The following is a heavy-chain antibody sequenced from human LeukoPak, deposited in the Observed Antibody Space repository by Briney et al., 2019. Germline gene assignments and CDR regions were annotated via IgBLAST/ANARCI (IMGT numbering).Heavy chain of an antibody. J-gene: IGHJ6*02. CDR3: ARDPPITGPTMDV. CDR2: IWYDGSNK. Sequence: GGSLRLSCAASGFTFSSYGMHWVRQAPGKGLEWVAVIWYDGSNKYYADSVKGRFTISRDNSKNTLYLQMNSLRAEDTAVYYCARDPPITGPTMDVWGQGTTVTVSS. D-gene: IGHD1-20*01. V-gene: IGHV3-33*01. CDR1: GFTFSSYG.